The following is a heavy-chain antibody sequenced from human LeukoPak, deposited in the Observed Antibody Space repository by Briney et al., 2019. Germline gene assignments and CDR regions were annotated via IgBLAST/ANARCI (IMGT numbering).Heavy chain of an antibody. D-gene: IGHD2-2*02. CDR2: INPDNGDT. V-gene: IGHV1-3*03. J-gene: IGHJ4*02. Sequence: ASVKVSCKASGYTFTSYAMHWVRQAPGQSLEWMGCINPDNGDTKYSQEFQGRVTITRDTSATTAYMELSSLRSDDMAVHYCTLYNYWGQGTLVTVSS. CDR1: GYTFTSYA. CDR3: TLYNY.